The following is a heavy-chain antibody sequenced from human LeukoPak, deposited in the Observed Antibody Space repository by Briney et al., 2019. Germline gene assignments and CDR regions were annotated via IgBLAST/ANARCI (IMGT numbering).Heavy chain of an antibody. V-gene: IGHV1-2*02. J-gene: IGHJ5*02. CDR2: INPNSGGT. D-gene: IGHD3-3*01. CDR1: GYTFTGYY. CDR3: ARVSVRYKWFDP. Sequence: ASVKVSCKASGYTFTGYYMHWVRQAPGQGLEWMGWINPNSGGTNYAQKFQGRVTMTRDTSISTAYMELSRLRSDDTAVYYCARVSVRYKWFDPCGQGTLVTVSS.